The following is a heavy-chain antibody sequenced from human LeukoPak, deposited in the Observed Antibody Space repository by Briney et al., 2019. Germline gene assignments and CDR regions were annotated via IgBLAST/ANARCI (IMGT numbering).Heavy chain of an antibody. CDR1: GGSISSSDYY. V-gene: IGHV4-39*07. CDR3: ARENYCTNGVCWAFDP. D-gene: IGHD2-8*01. J-gene: IGHJ5*02. Sequence: SETLSLTCTVSGGSISSSDYYWSWIRRPPGKGLEWLGNIYYTGSTSYNPSLKSRVTISVDTFRNQFSLHLSSVTAADTAVYYCARENYCTNGVCWAFDPWGQGTLATVSS. CDR2: IYYTGST.